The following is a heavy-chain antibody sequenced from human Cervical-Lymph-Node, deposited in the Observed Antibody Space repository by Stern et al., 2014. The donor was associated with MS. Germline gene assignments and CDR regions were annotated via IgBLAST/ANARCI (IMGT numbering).Heavy chain of an antibody. D-gene: IGHD3-10*01. Sequence: VQLVESGADVKKPGSSVRVSCTASGGISWLRQAPGQGLEWMGGIIPFVGTGTVNYAQNFPGGLTIISDTSTDTTYMELTSLRFDDTAVYYCARGAGDNWFDPWGQGTLVSVSS. CDR1: GG. V-gene: IGHV1-69*06. CDR2: IIPFVGTGTV. J-gene: IGHJ5*02. CDR3: ARGAGDNWFDP.